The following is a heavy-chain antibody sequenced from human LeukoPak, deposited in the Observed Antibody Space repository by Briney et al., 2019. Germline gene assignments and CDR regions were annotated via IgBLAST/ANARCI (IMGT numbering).Heavy chain of an antibody. V-gene: IGHV3-23*01. CDR3: AKDEYSSSLFDY. D-gene: IGHD6-13*01. J-gene: IGHJ4*02. CDR2: ISGSGGST. Sequence: PGGSLRLSCAASGFTLSSYAMSWVRQAAGKGLEWVSAISGSGGSTYYADSVKGRFTISSDNSKNTLYLQMNSLRAEDTAVYYCAKDEYSSSLFDYWGQGTLVTVSS. CDR1: GFTLSSYA.